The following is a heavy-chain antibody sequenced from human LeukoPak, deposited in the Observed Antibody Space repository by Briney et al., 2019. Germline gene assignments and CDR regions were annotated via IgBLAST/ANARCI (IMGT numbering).Heavy chain of an antibody. D-gene: IGHD3-22*01. CDR2: INPNSGGT. Sequence: GASVKVSCKASGYTFTGYYMHWVRQAPGQGLEWMGWINPNSGGTNYAQKFQGRVTMTRDTSISTAYMELSRLRSDDTAVYYCARDYYDSSGYPRGDYWGQGTLVTVSS. J-gene: IGHJ4*02. CDR1: GYTFTGYY. V-gene: IGHV1-2*02. CDR3: ARDYYDSSGYPRGDY.